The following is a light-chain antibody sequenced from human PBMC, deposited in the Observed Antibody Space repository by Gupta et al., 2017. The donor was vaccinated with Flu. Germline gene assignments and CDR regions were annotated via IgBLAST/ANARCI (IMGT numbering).Light chain of an antibody. J-gene: IGKJ4*01. Sequence: PATLSVSPGERATLSCGARQNVSKNLAWYQQKPGQAPRLLIYGASTRANGITARFSGSGSGTXFTLTIXSRQSEDFAVYYCQQENNWPITFGXGTKVEIK. CDR2: GAS. CDR1: QNVSKN. CDR3: QQENNWPIT. V-gene: IGKV3D-15*01.